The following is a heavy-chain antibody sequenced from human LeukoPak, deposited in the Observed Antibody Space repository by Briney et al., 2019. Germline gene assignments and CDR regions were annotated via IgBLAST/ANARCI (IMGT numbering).Heavy chain of an antibody. V-gene: IGHV3-30*18. CDR3: ANILLFGEEDAFDI. CDR1: GFTFSSYG. J-gene: IGHJ3*02. Sequence: PGGSLRLSCAASGFTFSSYGMHWVRQAPGKGLEWVAVISCDGSNKYYADSVKGRFTISRDNSKNTLYLQMNSLRAEDTAVYYCANILLFGEEDAFDIWGQGTMVTVSS. CDR2: ISCDGSNK. D-gene: IGHD3-10*01.